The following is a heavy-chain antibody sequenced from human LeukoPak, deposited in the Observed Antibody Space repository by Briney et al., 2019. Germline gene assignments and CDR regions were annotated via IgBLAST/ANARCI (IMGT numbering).Heavy chain of an antibody. CDR1: GFTFSSYA. Sequence: GSLRLSCAASGFTFSSYAMSWIRQPPGKGLEWIGCFYYGGTTNYNPSLKSRATISVDTSKNQFSLKLTSVTAADTAVYYCARGGIQLPDHWGQGTLATVSS. V-gene: IGHV4-59*01. CDR2: FYYGGTT. J-gene: IGHJ4*02. CDR3: ARGGIQLPDH. D-gene: IGHD1-1*01.